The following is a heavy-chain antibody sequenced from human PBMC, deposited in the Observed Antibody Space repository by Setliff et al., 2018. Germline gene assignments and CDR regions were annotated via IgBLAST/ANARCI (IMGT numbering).Heavy chain of an antibody. CDR2: INSDGSST. J-gene: IGHJ6*03. CDR1: GFTLSSYW. D-gene: IGHD1-1*01. Sequence: GGSLRLSCAASGFTLSSYWMHWVRQAPGKGLVWVSRINSDGSSTSYADSVKGRFTISRDNAKNTLYLQMNSLRAEDTAVYYCARGPWKHSAYYYYYMDVWGKGTTVTVS. CDR3: ARGPWKHSAYYYYYMDV. V-gene: IGHV3-74*01.